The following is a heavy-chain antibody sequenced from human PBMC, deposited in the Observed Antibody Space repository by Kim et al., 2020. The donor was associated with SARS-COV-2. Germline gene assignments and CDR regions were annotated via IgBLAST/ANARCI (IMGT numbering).Heavy chain of an antibody. D-gene: IGHD2-15*01. J-gene: IGHJ6*02. Sequence: GGSLRLSCAASGFTFSSYGMHWVRQAPGKGLEWVAVIWYDGSNKYYADSVKGRFTISRDNSKNTLYLQMNSLRAEDTAVYYCARELVVLGYYYYGMDVWGQGTTVTVSS. CDR1: GFTFSSYG. CDR2: IWYDGSNK. V-gene: IGHV3-33*01. CDR3: ARELVVLGYYYYGMDV.